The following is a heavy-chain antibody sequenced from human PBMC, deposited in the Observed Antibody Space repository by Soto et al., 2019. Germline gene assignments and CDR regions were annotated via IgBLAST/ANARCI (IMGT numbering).Heavy chain of an antibody. J-gene: IGHJ6*02. CDR2: VSANNGHT. CDR3: ARDIESVTAKHFFYYYAMDV. D-gene: IGHD2-8*01. Sequence: ASVKVSCKASGFTFSNYGLNWVRQAPGQGLEWMGWVSANNGHTNYAQNLQGRVSMTTDTSTSTAYMELRGLTFDDTAVYYCARDIESVTAKHFFYYYAMDVWGQGTTVTVSS. V-gene: IGHV1-18*01. CDR1: GFTFSNYG.